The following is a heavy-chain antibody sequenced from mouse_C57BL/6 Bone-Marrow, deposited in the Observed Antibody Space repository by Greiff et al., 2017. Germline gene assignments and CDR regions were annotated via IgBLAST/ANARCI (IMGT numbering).Heavy chain of an antibody. D-gene: IGHD2-5*01. J-gene: IGHJ3*01. CDR3: AIYSNSTRAWFAY. Sequence: EVKLVESEGGLVQPGSSMKLSCTASGFTFSDYYMAWVRQVPEKGLEWVANINYDGSSTYYLDSLKSRFIISRDNAKNILYLQMSSLKSEDTATYYFAIYSNSTRAWFAYWGQGTLVTVSA. V-gene: IGHV5-16*01. CDR1: GFTFSDYY. CDR2: INYDGSST.